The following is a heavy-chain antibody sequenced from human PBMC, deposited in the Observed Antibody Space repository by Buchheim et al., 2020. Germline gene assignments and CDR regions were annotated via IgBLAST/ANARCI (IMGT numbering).Heavy chain of an antibody. J-gene: IGHJ5*02. Sequence: QVHLVESGGGVVQPGRSLRLSCAASGFDFSGCGMHWGRQAPGKGLEWVAVISSDGNKKYYADSVNGRFTISRDNSRNTLYLQMDSLWPEDTAVYYCAKDLSGSHWSADHWGQGTL. CDR2: ISSDGNKK. CDR1: GFDFSGCG. CDR3: AKDLSGSHWSADH. V-gene: IGHV3-30*18. D-gene: IGHD1-26*01.